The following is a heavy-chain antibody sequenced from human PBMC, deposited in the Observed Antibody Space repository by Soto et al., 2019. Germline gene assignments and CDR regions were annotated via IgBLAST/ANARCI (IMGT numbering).Heavy chain of an antibody. CDR2: IYYTGST. V-gene: IGHV4-39*02. D-gene: IGHD2-15*01. CDR1: GGSISSSNYY. J-gene: IGHJ4*02. CDR3: ARERGYCSGGSCPVDY. Sequence: SETLSLTCTVSGGSISSSNYYWGCLRQPPGKGLEWIASIYYTGSTYYNPSLKSRVTMSVDTSKNQFSLKLSSVTAADTAVYYCARERGYCSGGSCPVDYWGQGTLVTVSS.